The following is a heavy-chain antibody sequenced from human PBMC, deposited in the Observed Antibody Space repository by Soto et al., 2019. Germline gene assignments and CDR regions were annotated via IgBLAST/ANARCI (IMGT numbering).Heavy chain of an antibody. CDR1: GGSISSSSFH. Sequence: QLQLQESGPGLVKPSETLSLTCTVSGGSISSSSFHWGWIRQPPGKGLEWIGSINYRGSTYYSPSLTXRXTLXVDTSKNQFSLKLGSVTAADTAGYYCARRERAAGTDWWFDPWGQGTLVTVSS. CDR2: INYRGST. J-gene: IGHJ5*02. CDR3: ARRERAAGTDWWFDP. V-gene: IGHV4-39*01. D-gene: IGHD6-13*01.